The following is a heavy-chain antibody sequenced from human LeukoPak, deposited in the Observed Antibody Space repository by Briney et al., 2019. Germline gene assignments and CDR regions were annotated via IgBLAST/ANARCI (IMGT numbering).Heavy chain of an antibody. CDR2: ISSSGST. Sequence: SETPSLTCAVYGGSFSGYYWSWIRQPAGKGLEWIGRISSSGSTNYNPSLKSRVTISVDTSKNQFSLKLSSVTAADTAVYYCARGLRGYSYGYVPWELSYYMDVWGKGTTVTISS. V-gene: IGHV4-59*10. CDR3: ARGLRGYSYGYVPWELSYYMDV. J-gene: IGHJ6*03. CDR1: GGSFSGYY. D-gene: IGHD5-18*01.